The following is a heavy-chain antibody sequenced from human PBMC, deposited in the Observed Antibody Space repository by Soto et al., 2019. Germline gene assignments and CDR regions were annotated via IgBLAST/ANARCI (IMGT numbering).Heavy chain of an antibody. J-gene: IGHJ4*02. Sequence: QVQLVESGGGVVQPGTSLRLSCAASGFTFRTYGMHWVRLAPGKGLEWVAVIWHDSSNKYYGDSVKGRFTISRDNSENTLYLQMNSLRVEDTAVYYCVKDGLNWGRDFDYWGQGSLVTVAS. CDR1: GFTFRTYG. CDR2: IWHDSSNK. D-gene: IGHD7-27*01. V-gene: IGHV3-33*06. CDR3: VKDGLNWGRDFDY.